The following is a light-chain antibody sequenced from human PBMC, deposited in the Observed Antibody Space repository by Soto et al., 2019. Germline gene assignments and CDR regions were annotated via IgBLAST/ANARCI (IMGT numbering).Light chain of an antibody. CDR1: QSVSTY. CDR3: LPRSHWPLT. Sequence: EIVLTQSPATLSLSPGESATLSFRASQSVSTYVAWYQQKPGQAPRLLIYDASNRATGVPARFSGSGSGNEFALTISSLAPEDFAVYYCLPRSHWPLTFGGGPKVEIK. J-gene: IGKJ4*01. V-gene: IGKV3-11*01. CDR2: DAS.